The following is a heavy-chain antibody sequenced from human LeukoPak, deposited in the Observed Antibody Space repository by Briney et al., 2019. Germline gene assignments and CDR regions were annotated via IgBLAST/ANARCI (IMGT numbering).Heavy chain of an antibody. Sequence: PGGSLRLSCAASGFTVSSNYMSWVRQAPGKGLEWVSVIYSGGSTYYADSVKGRFTISRDNSKNTLYLQMNSLRAEDTAVYYCARSSLYCSSTSCYTVPFDYWGQGTLVTVSS. CDR2: IYSGGST. CDR1: GFTVSSNY. J-gene: IGHJ4*02. V-gene: IGHV3-53*01. D-gene: IGHD2-2*02. CDR3: ARSSLYCSSTSCYTVPFDY.